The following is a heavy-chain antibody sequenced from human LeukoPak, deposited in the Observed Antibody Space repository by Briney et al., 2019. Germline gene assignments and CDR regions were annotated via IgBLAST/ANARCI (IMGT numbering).Heavy chain of an antibody. D-gene: IGHD6-13*01. Sequence: SQTLSLTCIVSGDSISSGDDYWTWIRQHPGKGLEWIGCIYYSGSTYYNLSLKSRVIISVDTSKNQFSLNLSSVTAADTAVYYCARVREATIAPFFDCWGQGTLVTVSS. V-gene: IGHV4-31*02. CDR3: ARVREATIAPFFDC. CDR1: GDSISSGDDY. J-gene: IGHJ4*02. CDR2: IYYSGST.